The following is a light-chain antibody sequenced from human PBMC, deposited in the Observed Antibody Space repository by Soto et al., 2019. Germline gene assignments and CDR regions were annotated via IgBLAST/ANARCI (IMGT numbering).Light chain of an antibody. Sequence: DIQMTQSPSTLSGSVGDRVTITCRASQTISSWLDWYQQKPGKAPKLLIYNASSLESGVPSRFSGSGSGTEFTLTISSLQPDDFATYYCQQYNSYSWTFGEGTKVDI. CDR1: QTISSW. V-gene: IGKV1-5*03. CDR3: QQYNSYSWT. J-gene: IGKJ1*01. CDR2: NAS.